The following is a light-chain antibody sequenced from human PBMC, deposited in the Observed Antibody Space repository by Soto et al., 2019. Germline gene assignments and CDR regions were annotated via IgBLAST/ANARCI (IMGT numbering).Light chain of an antibody. J-gene: IGLJ2*01. Sequence: QSVLTQPRSVSGSPGQSVTISCTGTTSDVGGYDYVSWYQHRPGKAPQLLIYDVTQRPSGVPDRFSGSKSGNTASLTISGLQADDEGDYHCCSYTGRYTHVVFGGGTQLTVL. V-gene: IGLV2-11*01. CDR1: TSDVGGYDY. CDR3: CSYTGRYTHVV. CDR2: DVT.